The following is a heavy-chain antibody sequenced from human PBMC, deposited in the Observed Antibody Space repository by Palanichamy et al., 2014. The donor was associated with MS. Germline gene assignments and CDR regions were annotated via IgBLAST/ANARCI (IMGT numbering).Heavy chain of an antibody. D-gene: IGHD4-17*01. CDR2: INPDSGNT. J-gene: IGHJ5*02. CDR3: ARQGDYGELFDP. CDR1: GYTFTRYN. Sequence: QVQLVQSGAXVKKPGASVKVSCKASGYTFTRYNIHWVRQAPGQRLEWMGWINPDSGNTGYSRNFQDRVTITRDTSASTAYIQLSSLGSEETAIYYCARQGDYGELFDPWGQGTLVAVSS. V-gene: IGHV1-3*01.